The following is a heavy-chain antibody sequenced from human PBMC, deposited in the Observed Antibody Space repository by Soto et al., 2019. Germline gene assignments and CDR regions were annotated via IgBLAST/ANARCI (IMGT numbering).Heavy chain of an antibody. J-gene: IGHJ6*02. Sequence: QVQLQESGPGLVKPSETLSLTCTVSGGSISSYYWSWIRQPAGKGLEWIGRIYTSGSTNYNPSLKSRVTMTVHTSKNQFSLKLSSVTAADTAVYYCAREIRDNTILGYYGMDVWGQGTTVTVSS. V-gene: IGHV4-4*07. CDR3: AREIRDNTILGYYGMDV. D-gene: IGHD3-3*01. CDR1: GGSISSYY. CDR2: IYTSGST.